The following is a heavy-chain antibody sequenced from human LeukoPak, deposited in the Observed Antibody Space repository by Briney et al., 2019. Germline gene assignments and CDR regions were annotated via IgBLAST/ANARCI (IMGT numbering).Heavy chain of an antibody. CDR1: GASISSRSYY. V-gene: IGHV4-39*01. Sequence: SETLSLTCTVSGASISSRSYYWGWLRQSPGKGWEWIGNMYYSGSTHYSPSLNSRLTISRQTSKNQVSLKLSSVTAADSAVYYCARLEDSGGYRFDYWGQGALVTVSS. CDR3: ARLEDSGGYRFDY. CDR2: MYYSGST. D-gene: IGHD3-22*01. J-gene: IGHJ4*02.